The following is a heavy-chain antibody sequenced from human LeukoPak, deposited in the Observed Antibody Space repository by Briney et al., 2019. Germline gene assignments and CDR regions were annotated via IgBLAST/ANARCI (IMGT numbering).Heavy chain of an antibody. V-gene: IGHV1-58*02. CDR2: IVVGSGNT. CDR3: AFARRNHDAFHI. Sequence: ASVKVSCTASGFTFTSSAMQWVRQARGQRLEWIGWIVVGSGNTNYAQKFQERVTITRDMSTSAAYMELSSLRSEDTAVYYCAFARRNHDAFHIWGQGSMDTVSS. D-gene: IGHD6-6*01. J-gene: IGHJ3*02. CDR1: GFTFTSSA.